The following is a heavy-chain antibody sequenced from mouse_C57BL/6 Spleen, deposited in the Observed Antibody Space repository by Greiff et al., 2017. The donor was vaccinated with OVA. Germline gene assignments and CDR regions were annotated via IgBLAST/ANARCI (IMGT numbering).Heavy chain of an antibody. Sequence: ESGPGLVKPSQSLSLTCSVTGYSITSGYYWNWIRQFPGNKLEWMGYISYDGSNNYNPSLKNRISITRDTSKNQFFLKLNSVTTEDTATYYCARDGYIDYWGQGTTLTVSS. V-gene: IGHV3-6*01. CDR1: GYSITSGYY. J-gene: IGHJ2*01. CDR3: ARDGYIDY. CDR2: ISYDGSN.